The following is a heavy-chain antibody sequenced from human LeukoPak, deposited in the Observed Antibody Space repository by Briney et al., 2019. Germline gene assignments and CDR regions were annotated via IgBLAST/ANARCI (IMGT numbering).Heavy chain of an antibody. CDR2: INPSGGST. CDR1: GHSLTSYS. D-gene: IGHD3-22*01. J-gene: IGHJ4*02. Sequence: GASVKVSCKAFGHSLTSYSMHWVRQAPGQGLEWMGIINPSGGSTSYAQKFQGRVTMTRDTSTSTVYMEVTSLRSEDTAVYYCARGLGYYYDSSGYLQGYWGQGTLVTVSS. CDR3: ARGLGYYYDSSGYLQGY. V-gene: IGHV1-46*01.